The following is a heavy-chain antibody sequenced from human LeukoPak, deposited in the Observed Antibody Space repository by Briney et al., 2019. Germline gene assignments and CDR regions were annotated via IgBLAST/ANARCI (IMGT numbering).Heavy chain of an antibody. V-gene: IGHV3-43*02. D-gene: IGHD3-10*01. Sequence: GGSLRLSCAASGFTFDDYAMHWVRQAPGKGLEWVSLISGDGGSTYYADSVKGRFTISRDNSKNSLYLQMNSLRTEDTALYYSTNACWSVGEDYYYYGMDVWGQGTTVTVSS. CDR1: GFTFDDYA. CDR2: ISGDGGST. CDR3: TNACWSVGEDYYYYGMDV. J-gene: IGHJ6*02.